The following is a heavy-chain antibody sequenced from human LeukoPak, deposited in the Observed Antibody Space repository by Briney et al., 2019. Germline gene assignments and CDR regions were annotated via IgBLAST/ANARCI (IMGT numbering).Heavy chain of an antibody. Sequence: SQTLSLTCAISGDSVSSNSAAWNWIRQSPSIGLEWLGRTYYRSKWYNDYAVSVKSRITINPDTSKNQFSLQLNSVTPEDTAVYYCARVDYSSSGDAFDIWGQGTMVTVSS. CDR1: GDSVSSNSAA. CDR3: ARVDYSSSGDAFDI. CDR2: TYYRSKWYN. J-gene: IGHJ3*02. V-gene: IGHV6-1*01. D-gene: IGHD6-6*01.